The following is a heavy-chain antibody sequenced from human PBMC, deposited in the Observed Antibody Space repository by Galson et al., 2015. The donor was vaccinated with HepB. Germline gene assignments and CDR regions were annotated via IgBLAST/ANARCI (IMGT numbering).Heavy chain of an antibody. CDR3: ARTPRKYCTNGVCSRPYYYYYYGMDV. CDR1: GGTFSSYA. J-gene: IGHJ6*02. V-gene: IGHV1-69*06. Sequence: SVKVSCKASGGTFSSYAISWVRQAPGQGLEWMGGIIPIFGTANYAQKFQGRVTITADKSTSTAYIELSSLRSEDTAVYYCARTPRKYCTNGVCSRPYYYYYYGMDVWGQGTTVTVSS. D-gene: IGHD2-8*01. CDR2: IIPIFGTA.